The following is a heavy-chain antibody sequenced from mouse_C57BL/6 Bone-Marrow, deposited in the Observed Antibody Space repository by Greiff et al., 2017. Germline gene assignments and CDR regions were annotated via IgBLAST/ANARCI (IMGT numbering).Heavy chain of an antibody. Sequence: QVQLQQPGAELVRPGTSVKLSCKASGYTFTSYWMHWVKQRPGQGLEWIGVIDPSDSYTNYNQKFKGKATLTVDTSSSTAYMQLSSLTSEDSAVYYCARGVRPDYWGQGTTLTVSS. CDR2: IDPSDSYT. CDR3: ARGVRPDY. CDR1: GYTFTSYW. J-gene: IGHJ2*01. V-gene: IGHV1-59*01.